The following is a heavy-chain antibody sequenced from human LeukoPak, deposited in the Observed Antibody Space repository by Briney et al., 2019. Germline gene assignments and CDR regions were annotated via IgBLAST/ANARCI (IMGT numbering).Heavy chain of an antibody. D-gene: IGHD3-3*01. J-gene: IGHJ4*02. CDR3: ARGSYDFWSGYYLPPLDY. Sequence: SETLSLTCAVYGGSFSGYYWSWIRQPPGKGLEWIGEINHSGSTNYNPSLKSRVTISVDSSKNQFSLKLSSVTAADTAVYYCARGSYDFWSGYYLPPLDYWGQGTLVTVSS. CDR1: GGSFSGYY. CDR2: INHSGST. V-gene: IGHV4-34*01.